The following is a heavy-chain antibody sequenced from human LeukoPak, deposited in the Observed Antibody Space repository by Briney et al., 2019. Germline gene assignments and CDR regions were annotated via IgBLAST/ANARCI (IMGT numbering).Heavy chain of an antibody. Sequence: GRSLRLSCAASGFAFDDYAMHWVRQAPGKGLEWVSGISWNSGRIVYADSVKGRFTISRDNAKNSLYLQMNSLRAEDMALYYCAKGKYSSSSSPIDYWGQGTLVTVSS. D-gene: IGHD6-6*01. J-gene: IGHJ4*02. CDR2: ISWNSGRI. V-gene: IGHV3-9*03. CDR1: GFAFDDYA. CDR3: AKGKYSSSSSPIDY.